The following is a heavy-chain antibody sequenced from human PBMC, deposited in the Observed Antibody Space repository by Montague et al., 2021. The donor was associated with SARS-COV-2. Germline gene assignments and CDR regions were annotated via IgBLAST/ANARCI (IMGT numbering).Heavy chain of an antibody. CDR2: IHYSGTM. D-gene: IGHD2-21*02. CDR3: ARLAYCGADCFSGWEIFFDS. J-gene: IGHJ4*02. CDR1: GGSVSSSY. Sequence: SETLSLTCTVSGGSVSSSYWSWIRQPPGKGLEWVGYIHYSGTMKYNPSLNSRVTILLDTSKNQFSLKLNSVTVADTAVYYCARLAYCGADCFSGWEIFFDSWGQGTLVTVSS. V-gene: IGHV4-59*02.